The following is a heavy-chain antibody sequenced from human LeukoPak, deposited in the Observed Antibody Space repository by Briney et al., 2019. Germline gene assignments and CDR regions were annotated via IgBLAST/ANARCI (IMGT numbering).Heavy chain of an antibody. CDR1: GGSFSGYY. D-gene: IGHD2-2*01. CDR2: INHSGST. Sequence: SETLSLTCAVYGGSFSGYYWSWIRQPPGKGLEWIGEINHSGSTNYNPSLKSRVTISVDTSKNQFSLKLSSVTAADTAIYYCARPLHCSSTTCYDWFDPWGQGTLVTVSS. V-gene: IGHV4-34*01. CDR3: ARPLHCSSTTCYDWFDP. J-gene: IGHJ5*02.